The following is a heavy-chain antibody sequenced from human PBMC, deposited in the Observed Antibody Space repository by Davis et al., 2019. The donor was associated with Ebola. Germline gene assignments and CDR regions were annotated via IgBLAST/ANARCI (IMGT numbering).Heavy chain of an antibody. J-gene: IGHJ4*02. CDR3: ARDVY. Sequence: PGGSLRLSCAASGFTVNSYWMSWVRRAPGKGLEWVANIKEDGTERDYGHSVKGRFTISRDDATNSLYLQMNNLRAEVTAVYYCARDVYWGQGILVTVSS. V-gene: IGHV3-7*01. CDR2: IKEDGTER. CDR1: GFTVNSYW.